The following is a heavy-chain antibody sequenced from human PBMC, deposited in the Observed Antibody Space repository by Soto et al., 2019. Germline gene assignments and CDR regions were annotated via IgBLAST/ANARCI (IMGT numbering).Heavy chain of an antibody. CDR3: ARRSGNYYGHFDH. V-gene: IGHV3-33*01. D-gene: IGHD1-26*01. Sequence: LRLSCEASGFTFNNYGLHWVRQAPGKGLEWVAFIWSDGNEKKYTDSVKGRFTVSRDNFKKTLYLQMNSLRVEDTAIYYCARRSGNYYGHFDHWGQGTLVTVSS. CDR2: IWSDGNEK. J-gene: IGHJ4*02. CDR1: GFTFNNYG.